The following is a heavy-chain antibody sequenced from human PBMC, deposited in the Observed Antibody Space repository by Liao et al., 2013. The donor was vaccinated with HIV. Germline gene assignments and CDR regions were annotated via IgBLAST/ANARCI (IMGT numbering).Heavy chain of an antibody. CDR2: INHRGIT. J-gene: IGHJ6*03. Sequence: QVQLQQWGAGLLKPSETLSLTCAVYGESFSDYYWNWIRQPPGKGLEWIGEINHRGITNYNPSLTSRVTMSVDTSKSQFSLRLTSVTAADTAVYHCARGXIQLVALGNYLDVWGKGTTVAVSS. D-gene: IGHD5-18*01. CDR1: GESFSDYY. CDR3: ARGXIQLVALGNYLDV. V-gene: IGHV4-34*01.